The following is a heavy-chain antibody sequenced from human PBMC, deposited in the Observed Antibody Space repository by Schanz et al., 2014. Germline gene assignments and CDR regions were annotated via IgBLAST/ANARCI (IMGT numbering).Heavy chain of an antibody. Sequence: QVQLQGSGPGLVKPSGTLSLTCAVSGGFIRSINWWSWVRQSPGTGLEWIGEINNRGRTNYDPSLKSRVPISMDNSNNQWSLKVSSVTAADTAIYYCARGDISGYNGGLMDTWGQGTLVTVSS. V-gene: IGHV4-4*02. CDR2: INNRGRT. CDR3: ARGDISGYNGGLMDT. CDR1: GGFIRSINW. J-gene: IGHJ5*02. D-gene: IGHD5-12*01.